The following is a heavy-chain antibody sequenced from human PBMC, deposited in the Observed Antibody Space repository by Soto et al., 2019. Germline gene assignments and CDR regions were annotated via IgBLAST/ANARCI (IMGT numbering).Heavy chain of an antibody. J-gene: IGHJ6*04. D-gene: IGHD6-13*01. CDR1: GYSFTSYW. CDR2: IDPSDSYT. Sequence: ESLKISCRGSGYSFTSYWISWVRQMPWKGLEWLGRIDPSDSYTNYSPFFQGHVTISDDKSISTAYLQWSSLKASDTAMYYCARSPPGGSGQQLDYYSCYGMAVWGKRTTVTDS. CDR3: ARSPPGGSGQQLDYYSCYGMAV. V-gene: IGHV5-10-1*01.